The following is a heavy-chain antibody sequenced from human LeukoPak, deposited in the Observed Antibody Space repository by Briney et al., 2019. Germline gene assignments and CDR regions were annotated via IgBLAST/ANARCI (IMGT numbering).Heavy chain of an antibody. CDR2: ISSSSSYT. CDR3: ARDLGAYYYGMDV. Sequence: GGSLRLSCAASGFTFSDYYMSWIRQAPGKGLEWVSYISSSSSYTNYADSVKGRFTISRDNAKNSPYLQMNSLRAEDTAVYYCARDLGAYYYGMDVWGKGTTVTVSS. CDR1: GFTFSDYY. D-gene: IGHD1-26*01. J-gene: IGHJ6*04. V-gene: IGHV3-11*06.